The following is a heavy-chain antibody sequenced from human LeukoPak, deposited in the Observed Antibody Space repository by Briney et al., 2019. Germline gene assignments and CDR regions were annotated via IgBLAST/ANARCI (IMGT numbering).Heavy chain of an antibody. V-gene: IGHV3-66*01. Sequence: GGSLRLSCTASGFIVTNNYINWVRQAPGKGLEWVSLVYSGGSTYYADSVKGRFTISRDNSTNMVYLQMNSLRAEDTAMYYCARDPPAVLIDTYGWGQGTLVTVSS. J-gene: IGHJ4*02. CDR3: ARDPPAVLIDTYG. D-gene: IGHD2-8*01. CDR2: VYSGGST. CDR1: GFIVTNNY.